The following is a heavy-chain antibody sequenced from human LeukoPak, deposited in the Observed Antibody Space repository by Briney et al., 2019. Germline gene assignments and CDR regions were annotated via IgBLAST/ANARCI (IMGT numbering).Heavy chain of an antibody. D-gene: IGHD3-22*01. J-gene: IGHJ4*02. Sequence: PSETLSLTCTVSGGSISSYYWSWIRQPPGKGLEWIGYIYYSGSTNYNPSLKSRVTISVDTSKNQFSLKLSSVTAADTAVYYCARDLFDGYYYDSSGYYIFGYWGQETLVTVSS. V-gene: IGHV4-59*01. CDR1: GGSISSYY. CDR2: IYYSGST. CDR3: ARDLFDGYYYDSSGYYIFGY.